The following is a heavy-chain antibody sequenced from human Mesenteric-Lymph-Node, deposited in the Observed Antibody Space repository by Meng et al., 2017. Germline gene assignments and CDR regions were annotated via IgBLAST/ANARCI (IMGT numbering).Heavy chain of an antibody. CDR3: ASEDTAMVFDY. CDR2: INPNSGGT. J-gene: IGHJ4*02. D-gene: IGHD5-18*01. Sequence: QVQLVQPGAQVKKLGASVKVSCKASGFTFTGYYRHWVRQAPGQGLEWMGRINPNSGGTNYAQKFQGRVTMTRDTSISTAYMELSRLRSDDTAVYYCASEDTAMVFDYWGQGTLVTVSS. CDR1: GFTFTGYY. V-gene: IGHV1-2*06.